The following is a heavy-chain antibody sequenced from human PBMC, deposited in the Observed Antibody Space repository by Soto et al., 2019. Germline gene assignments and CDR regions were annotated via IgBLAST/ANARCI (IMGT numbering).Heavy chain of an antibody. D-gene: IGHD3-3*01. J-gene: IGHJ6*03. V-gene: IGHV1-18*01. CDR2: ISAYNGNT. CDR1: GYTFTSYG. CDR3: ARDWPGVRFLEWPRDYYYMDV. Sequence: GASVKVSCKASGYTFTSYGISWVRQAPGQGLEWMGWISAYNGNTNYAQKLQGRVTMTTDTSTSTAYMELRSLRSDDTAVYYCARDWPGVRFLEWPRDYYYMDVWGKGTTVTVSS.